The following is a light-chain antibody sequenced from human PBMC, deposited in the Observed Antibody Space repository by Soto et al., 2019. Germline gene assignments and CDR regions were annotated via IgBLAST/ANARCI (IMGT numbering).Light chain of an antibody. Sequence: QSALTQPASVSGSPGQSITISCTGTSRDVGAYDYVSWYQHHPGKAPKLLIYQVTYRPSGVSTRFAGSKSGNTASLTISGLQAEDEADYYCSSNTAKFTYVFGTGTKVTVL. J-gene: IGLJ1*01. CDR2: QVT. CDR1: SRDVGAYDY. V-gene: IGLV2-14*01. CDR3: SSNTAKFTYV.